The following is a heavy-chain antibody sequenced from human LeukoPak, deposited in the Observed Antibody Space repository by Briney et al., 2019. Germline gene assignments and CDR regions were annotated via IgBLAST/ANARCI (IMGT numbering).Heavy chain of an antibody. CDR2: IYYSGST. CDR3: AREHPTAIAADY. J-gene: IGHJ4*02. CDR1: GGSISSSSYY. Sequence: TSETLSLTCTVSGGSISSSSYYWGWIRQPPGKGLEWIGSIYYSGSTYYNPSLKSRVTISVDTSKNQFSLKLSSVTAADTAVYYCAREHPTAIAADYWGQGTLVTVSS. V-gene: IGHV4-39*02. D-gene: IGHD2-21*02.